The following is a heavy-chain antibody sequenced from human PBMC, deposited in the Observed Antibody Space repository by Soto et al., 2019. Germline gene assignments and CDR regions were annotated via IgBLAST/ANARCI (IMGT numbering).Heavy chain of an antibody. CDR1: GYTFTSYY. Sequence: ASVKVSCKASGYTFTSYYMHWVRQAPGQGLEWMGIINPSGGSTSYAQKFQGRVTMTRDTSTSTVYMELSSLRSEDTAVYYCAREKDIVGATFRPHNWIDSRGQGTLVTVSS. V-gene: IGHV1-46*01. CDR2: INPSGGST. D-gene: IGHD1-26*01. J-gene: IGHJ5*01. CDR3: AREKDIVGATFRPHNWIDS.